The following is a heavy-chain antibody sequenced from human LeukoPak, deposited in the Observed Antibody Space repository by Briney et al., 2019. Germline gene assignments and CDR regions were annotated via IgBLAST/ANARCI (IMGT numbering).Heavy chain of an antibody. D-gene: IGHD4-17*01. V-gene: IGHV3-53*01. CDR3: VFAAYGDYKYFDY. Sequence: PGGSLRLSCAASGFPVISDYMSWVRQAPGKGLEWVSVIYSGGSTYYADSVKGRFTISRDNSKNTLYLQMNSLRAEDTAVYYCVFAAYGDYKYFDYWGQGTLVTVSS. CDR2: IYSGGST. J-gene: IGHJ4*02. CDR1: GFPVISDY.